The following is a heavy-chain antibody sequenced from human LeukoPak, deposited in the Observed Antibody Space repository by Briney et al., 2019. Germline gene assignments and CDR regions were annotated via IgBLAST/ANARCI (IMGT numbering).Heavy chain of an antibody. CDR1: GGSINSYY. J-gene: IGHJ4*02. CDR3: ARSRTTSSSVDY. Sequence: SETLSLTCTVSGGSINSYYWSWIRQPPGKGLEWIGYIYYTGSTKYNPSLKSRVTMSVDTSKNRFSLRLTSVTAADTAEYYCARSRTTSSSVDYWGQGILVTVSS. V-gene: IGHV4-59*01. D-gene: IGHD2/OR15-2a*01. CDR2: IYYTGST.